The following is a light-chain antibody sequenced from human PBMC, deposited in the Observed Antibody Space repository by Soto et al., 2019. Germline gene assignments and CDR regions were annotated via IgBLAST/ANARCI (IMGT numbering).Light chain of an antibody. Sequence: QSALTQPPSASGSPGQSVTISCTGTSSDVAGYNYVSWYQQHPGKAPRLMVYEVSKRPSGVPDRFSGSKSANTASLIISGLQAADEAEYYCCCCSYADSSSFRVLFGGGTQLTVL. CDR1: SSDVAGYNY. J-gene: IGLJ2*01. CDR3: CSYADSSSFRVL. CDR2: EVS. V-gene: IGLV2-8*01.